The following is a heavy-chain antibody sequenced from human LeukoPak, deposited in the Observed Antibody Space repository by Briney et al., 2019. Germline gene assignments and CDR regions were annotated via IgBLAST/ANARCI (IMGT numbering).Heavy chain of an antibody. CDR1: GYTFTGYY. V-gene: IGHV1-2*02. J-gene: IGHJ2*01. Sequence: ASVKVSCKASGYTFTGYYMHWVRQAPGQGLEWMGWINPNSGGTNYAQKFQGRVTMTRDTSISTAYMELRRLRSDDTAVYYCARVEQLADWYFDLWGRGTLVTVSS. CDR2: INPNSGGT. CDR3: ARVEQLADWYFDL. D-gene: IGHD6-6*01.